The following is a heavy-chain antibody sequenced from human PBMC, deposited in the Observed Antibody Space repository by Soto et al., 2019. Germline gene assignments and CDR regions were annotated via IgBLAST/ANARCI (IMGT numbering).Heavy chain of an antibody. D-gene: IGHD3-10*01. Sequence: GGSLRLSCAASGFVFEMYWMHWVRQTPGKGPEWVSRISDDGARTDYADSVKGRFTISRDNAKNSLYLQMNSLRAEDTAVYYCTRGPRPSSVGTGAFWGRGALVTVSS. CDR1: GFVFEMYW. V-gene: IGHV3-74*01. CDR2: ISDDGART. CDR3: TRGPRPSSVGTGAF. J-gene: IGHJ4*02.